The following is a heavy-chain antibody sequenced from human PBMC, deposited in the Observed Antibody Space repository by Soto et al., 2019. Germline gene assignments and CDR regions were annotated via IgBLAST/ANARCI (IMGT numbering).Heavy chain of an antibody. D-gene: IGHD6-6*01. CDR1: GFTVSSNY. CDR2: IYSGGST. Sequence: GGSLRLSCAASGFTVSSNYMSWVRQAPGKGLEWVSFIYSGGSTYYADSVKGRFTISRDNSKNTLYLQMNSLRAEDTAVYYCAREADSSSYYFDYWGQGTLVTVSS. V-gene: IGHV3-53*01. J-gene: IGHJ4*02. CDR3: AREADSSSYYFDY.